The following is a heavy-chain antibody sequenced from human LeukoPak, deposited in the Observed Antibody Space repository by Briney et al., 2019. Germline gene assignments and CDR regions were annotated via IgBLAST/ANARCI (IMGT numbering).Heavy chain of an antibody. CDR3: ARVPDVITTYFDY. V-gene: IGHV1-2*02. CDR2: INPNSGGT. Sequence: GASVKVSCKASGYTFTGYYMHWVRQAPGQGLEWMGWINPNSGGTNYAQKFQGRVTISRDNAKNSLYLQMNSLRAEDTAVYYCARVPDVITTYFDYWGQGTLVTVSS. J-gene: IGHJ4*02. D-gene: IGHD3-22*01. CDR1: GYTFTGYY.